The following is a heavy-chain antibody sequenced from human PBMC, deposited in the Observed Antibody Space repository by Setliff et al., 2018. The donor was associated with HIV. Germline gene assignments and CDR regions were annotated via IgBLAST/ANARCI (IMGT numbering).Heavy chain of an antibody. CDR2: LSGSGGST. J-gene: IGHJ1*01. CDR3: AQAQTSVSGSYYQYLEH. CDR1: ELTFSNYA. Sequence: GGSLRLSCAASELTFSNYAMTWVRQAPGKGLEWVSSLSGSGGSTYYADSVKGRFTISRDNSKNTLYLRMNSLGAEDTAVYYCAQAQTSVSGSYYQYLEHWGQGTLVTVSS. D-gene: IGHD3-10*01. V-gene: IGHV3-23*01.